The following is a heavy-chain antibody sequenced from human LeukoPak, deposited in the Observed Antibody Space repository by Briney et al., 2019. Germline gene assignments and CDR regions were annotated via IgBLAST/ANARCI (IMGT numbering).Heavy chain of an antibody. CDR3: ARDLTYYESHPSWFDP. D-gene: IGHD3-22*01. J-gene: IGHJ5*02. Sequence: SETLSLTCTVSGGSISSYYWSWIRQPAGKGLEWIGRIYTSGSTNYNPSLKSRVTMSVDTSKNQFSLKLSSVTAADTAVYYCARDLTYYESHPSWFDPWGQGTLVTVSS. CDR2: IYTSGST. CDR1: GGSISSYY. V-gene: IGHV4-4*07.